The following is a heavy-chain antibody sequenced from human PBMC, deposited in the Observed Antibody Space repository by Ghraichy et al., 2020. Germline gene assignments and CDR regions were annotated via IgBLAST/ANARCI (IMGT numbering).Heavy chain of an antibody. J-gene: IGHJ5*02. Sequence: SVKVSCKASGGTFSSYAISWVRQAPGQGLEWMGGIIPIFGTANYAQKFQGRVTITADESTSTAYMELSSLRSEDTAVYYCARAGNSQGSSWYAWGQGTLVTVSS. D-gene: IGHD6-13*01. V-gene: IGHV1-69*13. CDR2: IIPIFGTA. CDR3: ARAGNSQGSSWYA. CDR1: GGTFSSYA.